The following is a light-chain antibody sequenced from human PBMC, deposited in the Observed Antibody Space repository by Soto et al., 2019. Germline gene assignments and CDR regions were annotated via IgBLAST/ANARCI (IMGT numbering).Light chain of an antibody. V-gene: IGKV1-39*01. CDR2: AAS. CDR1: QSISSY. J-gene: IGKJ3*01. CDR3: QQSYSTLLFS. Sequence: DIQMTQSPSSLSASVGDRVTITCRASQSISSYLNWYQQKPGKAPKLLSYAASSLQSGVTTRFSGSGSGIDFTLTISTLQPEDFATYYCQQSYSTLLFSFGPGTKVDIK.